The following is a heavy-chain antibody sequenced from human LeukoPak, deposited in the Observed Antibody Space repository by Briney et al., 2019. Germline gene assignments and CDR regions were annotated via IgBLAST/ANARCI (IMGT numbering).Heavy chain of an antibody. V-gene: IGHV4-61*02. J-gene: IGHJ5*02. D-gene: IGHD2-15*01. Sequence: SETLSLTCTVSGGSISSGSYYWSWIRQPAGKGLEWFGRIYASGFTNYNPSLKSRVTISVDTSKNQFSLKLSSVTAADTAVYYCARELLGYCSGGNCYSVNWFGPWGQGTLVTVSS. CDR1: GGSISSGSYY. CDR3: ARELLGYCSGGNCYSVNWFGP. CDR2: IYASGFT.